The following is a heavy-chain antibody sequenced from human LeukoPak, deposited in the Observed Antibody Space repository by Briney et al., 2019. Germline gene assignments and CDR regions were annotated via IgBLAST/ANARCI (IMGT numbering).Heavy chain of an antibody. Sequence: GESLKISCQASGYTFSNHWIAWVRQMPGGKDLEWMAIINPHDSDTRYSPSFEGQVTISADKSISTAYLQWSGLKASDTAMHFCARLFDYSASCYFDYWGQGTLVTVSS. D-gene: IGHD3-9*01. CDR3: ARLFDYSASCYFDY. J-gene: IGHJ4*02. V-gene: IGHV5-51*01. CDR1: GYTFSNHW. CDR2: INPHDSDT.